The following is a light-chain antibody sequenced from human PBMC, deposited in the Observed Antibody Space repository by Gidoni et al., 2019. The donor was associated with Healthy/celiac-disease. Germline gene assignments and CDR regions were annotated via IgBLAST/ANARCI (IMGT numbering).Light chain of an antibody. J-gene: IGKJ1*01. CDR3: QQYNSYGTWT. Sequence: DTQMTQSPPTLSASVGDRVTITCRASQSISSWLAWYQQKPGKAPKLLIYKASSLESGVPSRFSGSGSGTEFTLTISSLQPDDFATYYCQQYNSYGTWTFGQGTKVEIK. CDR2: KAS. V-gene: IGKV1-5*03. CDR1: QSISSW.